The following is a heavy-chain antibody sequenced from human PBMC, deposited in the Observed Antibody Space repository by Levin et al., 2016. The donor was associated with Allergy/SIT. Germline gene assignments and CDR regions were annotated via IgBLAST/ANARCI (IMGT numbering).Heavy chain of an antibody. V-gene: IGHV3-23*01. J-gene: IGHJ4*02. CDR2: IGGDGGRG. D-gene: IGHD1/OR15-1a*01. Sequence: GESLKISCVASGFIFSSYWMSWVRQAPGKGLEWVAGIGGDGGRGEYADSVKGRFTISRDNSKNIVYLQMSSLRVADTAAYFCAKDSIANNKLWDPIEDWGQGALVTVSS. CDR3: AKDSIANNKLWDPIED. CDR1: GFIFSSYW.